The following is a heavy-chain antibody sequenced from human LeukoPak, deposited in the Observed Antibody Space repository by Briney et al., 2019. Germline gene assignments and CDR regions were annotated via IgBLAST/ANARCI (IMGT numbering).Heavy chain of an antibody. Sequence: PGGSLRLSCAASGFTFSSYSMNWVRQAPGKGLEWVSSISSSSSYTYYADSVKGRFTISRDNAKNSLYLQMNSLRAEDTAVYYCARGLGRGSYFSFFDYWGQGTLVTVSS. CDR1: GFTFSSYS. CDR2: ISSSSSYT. D-gene: IGHD1-26*01. CDR3: ARGLGRGSYFSFFDY. J-gene: IGHJ4*02. V-gene: IGHV3-21*04.